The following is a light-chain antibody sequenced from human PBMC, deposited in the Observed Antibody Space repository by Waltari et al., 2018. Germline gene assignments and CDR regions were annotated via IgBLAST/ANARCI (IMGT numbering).Light chain of an antibody. CDR1: QSISNW. Sequence: DIQMTQSPSILSASVGDRVTITCRASQSISNWLAWYRQKPGKAPKLLIFKTSSLESGVPSRFSGRGSGTDFTLTISSLQPEDYATYYCQQYYSYPRTFGQGTKVEIK. J-gene: IGKJ1*01. CDR2: KTS. V-gene: IGKV1-5*03. CDR3: QQYYSYPRT.